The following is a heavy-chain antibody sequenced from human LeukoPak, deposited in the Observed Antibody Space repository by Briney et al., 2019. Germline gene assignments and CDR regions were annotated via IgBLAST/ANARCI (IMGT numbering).Heavy chain of an antibody. J-gene: IGHJ4*02. CDR2: INHSGST. Sequence: SETLSLTCAVYGGSFSGYYWSWIRQPPGKGLEWIGEINHSGSTNYNPSLKSRVTISVDTSKNQFSLKLSPVTAADTAVYYCARGRSSIAARLTQRMIVGTSFDYWGQGTLVTVSS. CDR3: ARGRSSIAARLTQRMIVGTSFDY. V-gene: IGHV4-34*01. D-gene: IGHD6-6*01. CDR1: GGSFSGYY.